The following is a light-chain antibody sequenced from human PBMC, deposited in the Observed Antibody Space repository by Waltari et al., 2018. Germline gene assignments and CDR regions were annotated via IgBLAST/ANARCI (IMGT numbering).Light chain of an antibody. V-gene: IGLV2-14*03. CDR3: SSYAGTTSV. CDR2: DVT. CDR1: SSDIGGTFY. J-gene: IGLJ2*01. Sequence: QSALTQPASVSGSPGQSITISCTGTSSDIGGTFYVSWYRQYPGYAPTLIIFDVTNSPPGVSDRFSGSKSGNTASLTISGLQADDEADYYCSSYAGTTSVFGGGTKVTVL.